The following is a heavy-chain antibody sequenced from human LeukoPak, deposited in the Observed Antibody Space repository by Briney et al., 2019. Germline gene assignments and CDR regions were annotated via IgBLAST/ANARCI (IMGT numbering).Heavy chain of an antibody. CDR3: ARVPDDYYDSGGRFSRYWYFDL. V-gene: IGHV4-61*02. D-gene: IGHD3-22*01. CDR1: GGSISSGSYY. CDR2: IYTSGST. Sequence: SSETLSLTCTVSGGSISSGSYYWSWIRQPAGKGLEWIGRIYTSGSTNYNPSLKSRVTISVDASKNQFSLNLSSVTAADTAIYYCARVPDDYYDSGGRFSRYWYFDLWGRGTLVTVPS. J-gene: IGHJ2*01.